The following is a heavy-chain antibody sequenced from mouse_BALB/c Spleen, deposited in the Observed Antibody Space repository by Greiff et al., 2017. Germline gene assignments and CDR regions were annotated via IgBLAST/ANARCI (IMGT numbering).Heavy chain of an antibody. CDR1: GFTFSDYY. CDR2: ISDGGSYT. CDR3: ARSTVVGNYFDY. Sequence: DVKLVESGGGLVKPGGSLKLSCAASGFTFSDYYMYWVRQTPEKRLEWVATISDGGSYTYYPDSVKGRFTISRDNAKNNLYLQMSSLKSEDTAMYYCARSTVVGNYFDYWGQGTTLTVSS. V-gene: IGHV5-4*02. D-gene: IGHD1-1*01. J-gene: IGHJ2*01.